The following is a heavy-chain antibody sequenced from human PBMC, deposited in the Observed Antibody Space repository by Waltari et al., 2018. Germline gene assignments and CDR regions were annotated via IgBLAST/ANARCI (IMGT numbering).Heavy chain of an antibody. J-gene: IGHJ4*02. V-gene: IGHV1-18*04. CDR2: ISGYNGNT. Sequence: QVQLVQSGTEVQKPGASVTCSCETSGYTLIYYGLSWVRQAPGQGLEWMGWISGYNGNTNYAQKFQDRVTMTTDTSTATAYMELKSLRSDDTAVYYCARGGDFEWSAYYFDFWGQGTLVTVSS. CDR3: ARGGDFEWSAYYFDF. D-gene: IGHD3-9*01. CDR1: GYTLIYYG.